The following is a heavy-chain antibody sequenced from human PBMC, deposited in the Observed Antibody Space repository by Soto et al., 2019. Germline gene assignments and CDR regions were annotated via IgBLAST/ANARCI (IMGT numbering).Heavy chain of an antibody. CDR3: ARVVGFVGGNAGY. CDR2: MNTNSGNT. CDR1: GYTFTEFD. D-gene: IGHD4-4*01. Sequence: VQSGDDVKKPGASVKVSCMTSGYTFTEFDINWVRQAPGLSLEWMGWMNTNSGNTCYEQKFQGRVTMTRDTSISTAYMELTRLRSEDTAVYYCARVVGFVGGNAGYWGQGTLVTVSS. V-gene: IGHV1-8*01. J-gene: IGHJ4*02.